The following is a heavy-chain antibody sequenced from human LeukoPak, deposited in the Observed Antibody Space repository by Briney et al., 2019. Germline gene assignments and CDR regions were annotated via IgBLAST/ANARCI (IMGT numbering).Heavy chain of an antibody. V-gene: IGHV1-2*02. Sequence: GASVKVSCKASGYTFTGHYMHWVRQAPGQGLDWMGWIYPTSGDIDYSHIFEGRVTMTRDTSTSTAYMELRSLGSDDTAVYYCARKGPPGAAAGTGYFQHWGQGTLVTVSS. CDR1: GYTFTGHY. CDR3: ARKGPPGAAAGTGYFQH. CDR2: IYPTSGDI. J-gene: IGHJ1*01. D-gene: IGHD6-13*01.